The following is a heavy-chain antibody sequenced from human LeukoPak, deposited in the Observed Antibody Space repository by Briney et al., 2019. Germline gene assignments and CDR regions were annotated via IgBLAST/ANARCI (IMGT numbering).Heavy chain of an antibody. CDR3: TYGDYPLTY. D-gene: IGHD4-17*01. CDR1: GLTVTNNY. J-gene: IGHJ4*02. Sequence: PGGSLRLSCAASGLTVTNNYWHWVRQPPGKGPEWISILYSDGDTKYADSVKGRFTSSRDSSRNTLYLQMNGLRAEDTAVYYCTYGDYPLTYWGQGTLVSVSS. CDR2: LYSDGDT. V-gene: IGHV3-66*01.